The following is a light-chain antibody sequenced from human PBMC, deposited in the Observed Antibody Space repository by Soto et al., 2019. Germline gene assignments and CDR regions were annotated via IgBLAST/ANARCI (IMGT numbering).Light chain of an antibody. Sequence: EIVLTQSPATLYLSPGERATLSCRASQSVSSSLAWYQQKPGQAPRLLIYDASNRATGIPARFSGSGSGTDFTLTISSLEPEDFAVYYCQQRSNWLFTFGPGTKVDIK. CDR1: QSVSSS. CDR2: DAS. V-gene: IGKV3-11*01. J-gene: IGKJ3*01. CDR3: QQRSNWLFT.